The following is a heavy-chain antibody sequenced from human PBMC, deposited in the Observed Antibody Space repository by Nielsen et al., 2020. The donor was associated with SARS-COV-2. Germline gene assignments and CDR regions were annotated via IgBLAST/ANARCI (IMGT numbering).Heavy chain of an antibody. CDR2: INWNGGST. D-gene: IGHD3-9*01. V-gene: IGHV3-20*04. CDR3: AKDHDILTGYLYYYYYYGMDV. CDR1: GFTFDDYG. J-gene: IGHJ6*02. Sequence: GESLKISCAASGFTFDDYGMSWVRQAPGKGLEWVSGINWNGGSTGYADSVKGRFTISRDNAKNSLYLQMNSLRAEDTAVYYCAKDHDILTGYLYYYYYYGMDVWGQGTTVTVSS.